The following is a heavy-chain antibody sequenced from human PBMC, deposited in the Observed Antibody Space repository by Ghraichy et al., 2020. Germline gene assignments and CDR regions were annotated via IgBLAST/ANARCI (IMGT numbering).Heavy chain of an antibody. CDR2: ISSDGSNT. V-gene: IGHV3-74*01. D-gene: IGHD2-15*01. CDR1: GFTFSTYW. J-gene: IGHJ4*02. CDR3: ARGSSSPDY. Sequence: GGSLRLSCAASGFTFSTYWMHWVRQAPGKGLVWVSRISSDGSNTNYADSVKGRFAISRDNAKKTLYLQMNSLRTEDTAVYYCARGSSSPDYWCQGTLVTVSS.